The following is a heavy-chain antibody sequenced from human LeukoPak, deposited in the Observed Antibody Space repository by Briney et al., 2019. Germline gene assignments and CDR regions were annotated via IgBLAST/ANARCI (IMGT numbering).Heavy chain of an antibody. V-gene: IGHV4-39*01. CDR3: ARWAEPFDY. Sequence: SETLSLTCTVSGGSISSSSYYWGWTRQPPGKGLEWIGSIYYSGSTYYSPSLKSRVTISVDTSKNQFSLKLSSVTAADTAVYYCARWAEPFDYWGQGTLVTVSS. CDR1: GGSISSSSYY. CDR2: IYYSGST. J-gene: IGHJ4*02.